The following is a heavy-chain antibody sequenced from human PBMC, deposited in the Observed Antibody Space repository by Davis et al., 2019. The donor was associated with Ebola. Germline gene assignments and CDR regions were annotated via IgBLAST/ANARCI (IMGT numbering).Heavy chain of an antibody. J-gene: IGHJ5*01. CDR3: ARDQDTSPEWNWFDS. D-gene: IGHD3-3*01. Sequence: GESLKISCAASGFTFSSYEMNWVRQAPGKGLEWVASISGNGDRTFYADSVKGRFTISRDNSKNTLYLQMNSLRAEDTALYYCARDQDTSPEWNWFDSWGQGTLVTVSS. CDR2: ISGNGDRT. V-gene: IGHV3-23*01. CDR1: GFTFSSYE.